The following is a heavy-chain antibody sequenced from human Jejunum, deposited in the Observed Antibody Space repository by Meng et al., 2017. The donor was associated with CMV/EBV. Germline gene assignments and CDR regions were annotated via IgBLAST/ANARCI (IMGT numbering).Heavy chain of an antibody. CDR2: ISCYNGDT. CDR3: ARDPSNTSGRYAYFDY. V-gene: IGHV1-18*01. D-gene: IGHD6-19*01. CDR1: GYTFTRQG. Sequence: QLQLGRCGVEVKKPGASVRVSCKASGYTFTRQGISWIRQAPGQGLEWMGWISCYNGDTNYAQKLQGRVTMTTDTSTNTAYMDLRGLRSDDTAVYYCARDPSNTSGRYAYFDYWGQGTLVTVSS. J-gene: IGHJ4*02.